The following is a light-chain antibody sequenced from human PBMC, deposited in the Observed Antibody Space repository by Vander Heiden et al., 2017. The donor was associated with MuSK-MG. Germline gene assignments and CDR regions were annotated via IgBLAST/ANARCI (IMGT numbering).Light chain of an antibody. CDR1: QSVSNN. CDR2: GAS. V-gene: IGKV3-15*01. J-gene: IGKJ2*01. Sequence: EIVMTQSPATLSVSPGERATLSCRASQSVSNNLAWYQQKPGQAPRRLIYGASIRATGIPARLSGSGYGKEFTLTISSLQAEDFAVYYCQQDYKLQVYPFGPGTNMGIK. CDR3: QQDYKLQVYP.